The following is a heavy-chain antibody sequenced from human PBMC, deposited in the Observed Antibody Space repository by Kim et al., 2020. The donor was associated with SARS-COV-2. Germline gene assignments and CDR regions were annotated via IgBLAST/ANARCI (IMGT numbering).Heavy chain of an antibody. Sequence: NYAQKCQGRVTITADDSTSTAYMELSSLRSEDTAVYYCARAPTVAYYFDYWGQGTLVTVSS. J-gene: IGHJ4*02. D-gene: IGHD4-17*01. V-gene: IGHV1-69*01. CDR3: ARAPTVAYYFDY.